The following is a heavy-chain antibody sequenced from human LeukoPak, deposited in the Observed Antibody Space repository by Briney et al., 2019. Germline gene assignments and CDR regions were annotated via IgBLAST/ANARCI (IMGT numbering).Heavy chain of an antibody. CDR1: GYTFTGYY. J-gene: IGHJ4*02. CDR3: ARGRRIAAAGIDY. Sequence: ASVKVSCKASGYTFTGYYMHWVRQAPGQGLEWMGWINPNNGGTNYAQKFQGRVTMTRDTSISTAYMELSRLRSDDTAVYYCARGRRIAAAGIDYWGQGTLVTVSS. V-gene: IGHV1-2*02. D-gene: IGHD6-13*01. CDR2: INPNNGGT.